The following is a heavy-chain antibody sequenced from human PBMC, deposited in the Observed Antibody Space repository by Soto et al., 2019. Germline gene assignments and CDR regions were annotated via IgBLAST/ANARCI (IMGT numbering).Heavy chain of an antibody. CDR2: INHSGST. D-gene: IGHD2-2*01. Sequence: ETLSLTCAVYGGSFSVYYWSWIRQPPGKGLEWIGQINHSGSTNYNPSLKSRVTISVDTPKNQFSLKLSSVTAADTAVYFCVRTFPPAPRVVLSHNWFVPWGPGTLVTVSS. V-gene: IGHV4-34*01. J-gene: IGHJ5*02. CDR1: GGSFSVYY. CDR3: VRTFPPAPRVVLSHNWFVP.